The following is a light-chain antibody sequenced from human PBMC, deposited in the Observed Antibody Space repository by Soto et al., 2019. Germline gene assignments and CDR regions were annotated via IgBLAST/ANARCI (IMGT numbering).Light chain of an antibody. CDR3: HQYYSIPLT. V-gene: IGKV4-1*01. CDR1: QSVLYSSNNKNY. CDR2: WAS. J-gene: IGKJ4*01. Sequence: DIVMTQSPDSLAVSLGERATINCKSSQSVLYSSNNKNYLGWYQQKAGQPPKLLFYWASTRESGVPDRFIGSGSGTDFTLTISSLQAEDVAVYYCHQYYSIPLTFGGGTKVDIK.